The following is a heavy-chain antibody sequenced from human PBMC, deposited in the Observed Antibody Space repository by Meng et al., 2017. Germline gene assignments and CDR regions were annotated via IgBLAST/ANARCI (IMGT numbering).Heavy chain of an antibody. D-gene: IGHD3-3*01. Sequence: GGSLRLSCAASGFTFSSYSMNWVRQAPGKGLEWVSSISSSSSYIYYADSVKGRFTISRDNAKTSLSLQMNSLRAEDTAVYYCARDTIRGHDYWGQGPLVTVSS. J-gene: IGHJ4*02. CDR2: ISSSSSYI. CDR3: ARDTIRGHDY. CDR1: GFTFSSYS. V-gene: IGHV3-21*01.